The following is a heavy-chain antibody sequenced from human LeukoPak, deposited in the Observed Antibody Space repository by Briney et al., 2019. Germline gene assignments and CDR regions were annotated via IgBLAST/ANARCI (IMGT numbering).Heavy chain of an antibody. CDR1: GGTFSSYA. D-gene: IGHD6-19*01. J-gene: IGHJ6*02. V-gene: IGHV1-69*06. Sequence: ASVKVSCKASGGTFSSYAISWVRQAPGQGLEWMGGIIPIFGTANYAQKLQGRVTITADKSTSTAYMELSSLRSEDTAVYYCAREPIAVAGYYYYYGMDVWGQGTTVTVSS. CDR2: IIPIFGTA. CDR3: AREPIAVAGYYYYYGMDV.